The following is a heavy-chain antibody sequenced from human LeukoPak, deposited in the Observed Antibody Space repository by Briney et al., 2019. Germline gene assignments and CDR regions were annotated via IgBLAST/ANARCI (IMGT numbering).Heavy chain of an antibody. CDR2: ISSSNRYT. V-gene: IGHV3-11*06. CDR3: ARDVGPRGSWSIDY. Sequence: GGSLRLSCAASGFTFSDYYMSWIRQAPGKGLEWVSYISSSNRYTNYADPVKGRFTISRDNAKNSLYLQMNSRRDEHSAVYYCARDVGPRGSWSIDYWGEGTLGTVSS. J-gene: IGHJ4*02. D-gene: IGHD6-13*01. CDR1: GFTFSDYY.